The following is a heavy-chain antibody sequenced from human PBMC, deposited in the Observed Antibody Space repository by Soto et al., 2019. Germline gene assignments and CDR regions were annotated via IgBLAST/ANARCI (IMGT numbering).Heavy chain of an antibody. CDR1: GFAFSSYS. V-gene: IGHV3-23*01. CDR2: LNPGGDST. Sequence: GGSLRLSCACSGFAFSSYSMSWVRQAPGKGLEWVSALNPGGDSTYYADSVKGRFTISRDNSENILYLQMNSLRAEDTAVYYCADVDPGYCNTYSCRDFAHWGQGNLVTVSS. D-gene: IGHD2-15*01. J-gene: IGHJ4*02. CDR3: ADVDPGYCNTYSCRDFAH.